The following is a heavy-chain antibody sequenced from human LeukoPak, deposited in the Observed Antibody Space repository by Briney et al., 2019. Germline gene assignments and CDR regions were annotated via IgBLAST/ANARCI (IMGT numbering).Heavy chain of an antibody. CDR2: IIPIFGTA. V-gene: IGHV1-69*13. J-gene: IGHJ4*02. CDR3: ARALGYGGSTSCYPDDY. CDR1: GGTFSSYA. Sequence: SVKVSCKASGGTFSSYAISWVRQAPGQGLEWMGGIIPIFGTANYAQKFQGRVTITADESTSTAYMELSSLRSEDTAVYYCARALGYGGSTSCYPDDYWGQGTLVTVSS. D-gene: IGHD2-2*01.